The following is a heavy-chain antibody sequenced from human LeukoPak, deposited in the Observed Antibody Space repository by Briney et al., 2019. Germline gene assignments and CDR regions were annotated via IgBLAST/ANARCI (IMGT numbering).Heavy chain of an antibody. CDR2: IYYSGST. CDR1: GGPISSSSYY. J-gene: IGHJ4*02. Sequence: PSETLSLTCTVSGGPISSSSYYWGWIRQPPGKGLEWIGSIYYSGSTYYNPSLKGRVTISVDTSKNQFSLKLSSVTAADTAVYYCARHGDYGSGSYYPGGPFDYWGQGTLVTVSS. D-gene: IGHD3-10*01. V-gene: IGHV4-39*01. CDR3: ARHGDYGSGSYYPGGPFDY.